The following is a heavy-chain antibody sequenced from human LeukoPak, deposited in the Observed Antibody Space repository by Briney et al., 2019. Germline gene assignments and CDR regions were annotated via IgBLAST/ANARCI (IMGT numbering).Heavy chain of an antibody. J-gene: IGHJ6*02. CDR3: ARVTYTEYYYGMDV. CDR1: GFIFSEFA. V-gene: IGHV3-64*01. Sequence: GGSLRLSCAASGFIFSEFAVHWVRQAPGKGLEYVSTISSNGGIIYYANSVKGRFTISRDNFKNTLYLQMGSLRAEDTAVYYCARVTYTEYYYGMDVWGQGTTVTVSS. D-gene: IGHD2-2*02. CDR2: ISSNGGII.